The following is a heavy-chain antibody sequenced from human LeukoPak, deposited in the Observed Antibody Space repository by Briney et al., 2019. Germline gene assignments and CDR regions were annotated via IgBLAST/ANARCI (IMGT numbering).Heavy chain of an antibody. D-gene: IGHD1-26*01. J-gene: IGHJ3*02. CDR2: INHSGST. Sequence: PGGSLRLSCAASGFTFSNAGMTWVRQPPGKGLEWIGEINHSGSTNYNPSLKSRVTISVDTSKNQFSLKLSSVTAADTAVYYCARFYLGHSGTYLADDSFDIWGQGTMVTVSS. V-gene: IGHV4-34*01. CDR1: GFTFSNAG. CDR3: ARFYLGHSGTYLADDSFDI.